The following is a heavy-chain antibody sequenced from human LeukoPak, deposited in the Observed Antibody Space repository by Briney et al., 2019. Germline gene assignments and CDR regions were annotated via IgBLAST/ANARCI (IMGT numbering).Heavy chain of an antibody. CDR2: VYHSVST. J-gene: IGHJ2*01. V-gene: IGHV4-4*02. D-gene: IGHD6-13*01. CDR3: ARVYYSSSYDYWYFDL. CDR1: GGSISSSYW. Sequence: SETLSLTCAVSGGSISSSYWWSWVRQPPGKGLEWIGEVYHSVSTNYYPSLKSRVTISIEKSKNQSSLKLSSVTAADTAVYYCARVYYSSSYDYWYFDLWGRGTLVTVSS.